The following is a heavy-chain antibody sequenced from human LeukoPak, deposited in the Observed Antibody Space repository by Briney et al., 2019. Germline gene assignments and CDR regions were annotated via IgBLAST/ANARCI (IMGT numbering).Heavy chain of an antibody. Sequence: ASVKVSCKASGYTFTSYDINWVRQATGQGLEWMGWMNPNSGNTGYAQKFQGRVTMTRNTSISTAYMELSSLRSEDTAVYYCARGLGDFWSGYYTGIYYMDVWGEGTTVTVSS. CDR3: ARGLGDFWSGYYTGIYYMDV. CDR2: MNPNSGNT. V-gene: IGHV1-8*01. CDR1: GYTFTSYD. D-gene: IGHD3-3*01. J-gene: IGHJ6*03.